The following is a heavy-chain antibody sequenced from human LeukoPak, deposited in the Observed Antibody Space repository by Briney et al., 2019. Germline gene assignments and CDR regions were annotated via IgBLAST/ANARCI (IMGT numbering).Heavy chain of an antibody. CDR2: IRYDGSNK. Sequence: GGSLRPSCAASGFTFSSYGMHWVRQAPGKGLGWVAFIRYDGSNKYYADSVKGRFTISRDNSKNTLYLQMNSLRAEDTAVYYCAKVGGPISGSYHGPTLGSNWFDPWGQGTLVTVSS. CDR1: GFTFSSYG. J-gene: IGHJ5*02. CDR3: AKVGGPISGSYHGPTLGSNWFDP. V-gene: IGHV3-30*02. D-gene: IGHD1-26*01.